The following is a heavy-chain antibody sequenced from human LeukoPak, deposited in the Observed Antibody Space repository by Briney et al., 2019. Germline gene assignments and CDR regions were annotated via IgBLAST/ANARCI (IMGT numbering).Heavy chain of an antibody. CDR2: SNSDGSST. Sequence: PGGSLRLSCAASGFTFSSYWMHWVRQAPGKGLVWVSRSNSDGSSTSYADSVKGRFTISRDNAEKTLYLQMTSLRAEDTAVYYCVKGSYSSSFSFDYWGQGTRVTVSS. CDR1: GFTFSSYW. CDR3: VKGSYSSSFSFDY. D-gene: IGHD6-13*01. J-gene: IGHJ4*02. V-gene: IGHV3-74*01.